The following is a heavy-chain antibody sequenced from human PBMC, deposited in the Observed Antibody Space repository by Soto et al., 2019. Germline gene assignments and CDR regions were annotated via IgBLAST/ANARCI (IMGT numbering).Heavy chain of an antibody. CDR2: INHSGST. D-gene: IGHD3-3*01. CDR1: GGSFSGYY. V-gene: IGHV4-34*01. Sequence: PSETLSLTCAVYGGSFSGYYWSWIRQPPGKGLEWIGEINHSGSTNYNPSLKSRVTISVDTSKNQFSLKLSSVTAADTAVYYCASCRKHFGLGSGYAPDYWGQGILVTVSS. CDR3: ASCRKHFGLGSGYAPDY. J-gene: IGHJ4*02.